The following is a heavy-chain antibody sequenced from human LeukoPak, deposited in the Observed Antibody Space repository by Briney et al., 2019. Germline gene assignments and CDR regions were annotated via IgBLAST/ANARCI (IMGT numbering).Heavy chain of an antibody. J-gene: IGHJ5*02. V-gene: IGHV4-59*08. CDR2: IYYSGST. D-gene: IGHD6-13*01. Sequence: SETLSLTCTVSGGSISSYYWSWIRQPPGKGLEWIGYIYYSGSTNYNPSLKSRVTISVDTSKNQFSLKLSSVTAADTAVYYCARGAGSRVDWFDPWGQGTLVTVSS. CDR1: GGSISSYY. CDR3: ARGAGSRVDWFDP.